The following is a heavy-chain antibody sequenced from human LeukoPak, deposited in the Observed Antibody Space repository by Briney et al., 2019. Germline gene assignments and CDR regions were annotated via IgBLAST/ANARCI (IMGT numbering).Heavy chain of an antibody. J-gene: IGHJ3*02. CDR3: ARDSDDDYGDYVGAFDI. V-gene: IGHV3-53*01. Sequence: GGSLTLSCAASGFAVSINYMSGARHAPGRALEGVSVIYSGGSPFYPDPVKGRLHIPRDNPKHTLYLQMNSLRAEDTAVYYCARDSDDDYGDYVGAFDIWGQGTMVTVSS. D-gene: IGHD4-17*01. CDR2: IYSGGSP. CDR1: GFAVSINY.